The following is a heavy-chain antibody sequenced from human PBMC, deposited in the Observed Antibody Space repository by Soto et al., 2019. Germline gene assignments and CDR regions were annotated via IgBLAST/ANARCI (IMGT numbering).Heavy chain of an antibody. Sequence: GASVKVSCKASGGTFSSYAMSWVRQAPGQGLEWMEGIIPIFGTANYAQKFQGRVTITADESTSTAYMELSSLRSEDTAVYYCARFPLTGYYGSYYYGMDVWGQGTTVTVSS. V-gene: IGHV1-69*13. CDR2: IIPIFGTA. CDR1: GGTFSSYA. CDR3: ARFPLTGYYGSYYYGMDV. D-gene: IGHD3-9*01. J-gene: IGHJ6*02.